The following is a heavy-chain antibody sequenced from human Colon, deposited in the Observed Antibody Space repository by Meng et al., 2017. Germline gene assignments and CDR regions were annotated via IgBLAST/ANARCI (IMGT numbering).Heavy chain of an antibody. CDR2: IHPTGST. D-gene: IGHD5-18*01. CDR3: ARGMDKAKTGY. J-gene: IGHJ4*02. Sequence: QVQVQQSGAGLLKPSDTLSLTCAVFGGSVSDYYWSWVRQPPGKGLEWIGEIHPTGSTSCNPSLKSRVSISVDTSKNQFSLKVSSVTAADTAMYYCARGMDKAKTGYWGQGTLVTVSS. CDR1: GGSVSDYY. V-gene: IGHV4-34*02.